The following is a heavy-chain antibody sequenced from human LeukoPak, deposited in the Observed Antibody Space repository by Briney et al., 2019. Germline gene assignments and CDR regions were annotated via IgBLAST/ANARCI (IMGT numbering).Heavy chain of an antibody. J-gene: IGHJ4*02. D-gene: IGHD3-3*01. Sequence: SETLSLTCTVSGGSISSYYWSWIRQPPGKGREWIGYIYYSGSTNYNPSLKSRVTISVDTSKNQFSLKLSSVTAADTAVYYCARVTIFGVPYFDYWGQGTLVTVSS. CDR1: GGSISSYY. CDR3: ARVTIFGVPYFDY. CDR2: IYYSGST. V-gene: IGHV4-59*01.